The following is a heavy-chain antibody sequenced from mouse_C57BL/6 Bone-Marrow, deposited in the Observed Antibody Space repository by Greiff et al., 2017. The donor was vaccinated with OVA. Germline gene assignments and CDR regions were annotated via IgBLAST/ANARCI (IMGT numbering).Heavy chain of an antibody. CDR1: GYTFTDHI. J-gene: IGHJ4*01. D-gene: IGHD1-1*01. CDR3: GRSGSSFYAMDY. Sequence: QVHVKQSGAELASPGASVTLSCKASGYTFTDHIMNWVKKRPGQGLEWIGRIYPVSGETNYNQKFMGKATFSVDRSSSTVYMVLNSLTSEDPAVYYCGRSGSSFYAMDYWGQGTSVTVSS. CDR2: IYPVSGET. V-gene: IGHV1-11*01.